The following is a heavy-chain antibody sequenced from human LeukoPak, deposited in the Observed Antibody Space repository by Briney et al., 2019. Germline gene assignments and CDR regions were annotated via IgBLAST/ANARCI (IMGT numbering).Heavy chain of an antibody. CDR3: ARSVYSSGWYWKPHDLPTYFFDS. CDR1: GGSISSSY. CDR2: IYDSGRS. J-gene: IGHJ4*02. V-gene: IGHV4-59*01. Sequence: SETLSLTCTVSGGSISSSYWSWIRQSPGKGLEWIGNIYDSGRSNYNPSLKSRVTISVDTSKDQFSLKLTSVTAGDTAVYFCARSVYSSGWYWKPHDLPTYFFDSWGQGALVTVSS. D-gene: IGHD6-19*01.